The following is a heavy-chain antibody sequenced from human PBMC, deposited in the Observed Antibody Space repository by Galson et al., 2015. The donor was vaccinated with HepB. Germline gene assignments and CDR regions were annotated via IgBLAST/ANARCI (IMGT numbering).Heavy chain of an antibody. J-gene: IGHJ6*03. V-gene: IGHV3-7*01. CDR2: IKKDGTER. Sequence: SLRLSCAASGFTFSDHWMTWVRQAPGKGLEWVAIIKKDGTERYYVDSVKGRFTISRDNAKNSLYLQMNSLRAEDTAVYYCARGPEWLHYYYYYMDVWGKGTTVTVSS. CDR1: GFTFSDHW. CDR3: ARGPEWLHYYYYYMDV. D-gene: IGHD5-18*01.